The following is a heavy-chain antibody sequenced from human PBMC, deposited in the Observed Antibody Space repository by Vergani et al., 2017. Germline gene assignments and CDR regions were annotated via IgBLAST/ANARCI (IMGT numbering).Heavy chain of an antibody. CDR3: AKXISLYYYDSSGYYGAFDI. Sequence: EVQLVESGGGLVQPGRSLRLSCAASGFTFDDYAMYWVRQAPGTGLDLVSGISWNSGSIGYADSVKGRFTISRDNDKNSLYLQMNSLRAEDTALYYCAKXISLYYYDSSGYYGAFDIGGQGTMVTVYS. J-gene: IGHJ3*02. CDR1: GFTFDDYA. V-gene: IGHV3-9*01. D-gene: IGHD3-22*01. CDR2: ISWNSGSI.